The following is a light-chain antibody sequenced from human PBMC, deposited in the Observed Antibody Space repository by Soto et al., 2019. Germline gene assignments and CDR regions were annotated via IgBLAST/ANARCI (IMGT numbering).Light chain of an antibody. CDR3: QQANSFPLT. CDR1: QGIRSW. J-gene: IGKJ4*01. V-gene: IGKV1-12*01. Sequence: DIQMTESPSSVSASVGDRVTITCRASQGIRSWLAWYQQKPGKAPNLLIYAASSLHSGVPSRFSGSGSGTDFTLTISSLQPEDFATYYCQQANSFPLTFGGGTKVDSK. CDR2: AAS.